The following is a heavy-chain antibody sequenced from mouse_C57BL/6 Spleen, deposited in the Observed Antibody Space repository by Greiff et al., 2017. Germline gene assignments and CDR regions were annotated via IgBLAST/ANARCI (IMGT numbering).Heavy chain of an antibody. D-gene: IGHD2-5*01. V-gene: IGHV1-39*01. J-gene: IGHJ3*01. Sequence: VQLKESGPELVTPGASVKISCKASGYSFTDYNMNWVKQSNGKSLEWIGVINPNYGTTSYNQKFKGKATLTVDHSSSTAYMRLNSLTSEDSAVYYCTSPAYYSKGFAYWGQGTLVTVSA. CDR1: GYSFTDYN. CDR3: TSPAYYSKGFAY. CDR2: INPNYGTT.